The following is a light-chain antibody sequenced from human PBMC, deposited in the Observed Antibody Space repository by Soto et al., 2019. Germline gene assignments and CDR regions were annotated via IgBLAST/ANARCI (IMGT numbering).Light chain of an antibody. CDR3: QQYKNWPPLT. Sequence: EIVMTQSPATLSVSPGETATLSCRASQSVSSNLAWYQQKPGQAPSLLIYGASTRATDIPPRFSGSGSGTEFTRTITSLQSEDFAVYDCQQYKNWPPLTFGGGTKVESK. CDR2: GAS. V-gene: IGKV3-15*01. J-gene: IGKJ4*01. CDR1: QSVSSN.